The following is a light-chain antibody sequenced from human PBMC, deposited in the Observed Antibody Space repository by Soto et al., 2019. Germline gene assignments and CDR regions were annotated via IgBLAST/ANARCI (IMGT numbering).Light chain of an antibody. Sequence: QSVLTQPASVSGSPGQSITISCTGTSSDVGGYNYVSWYQHHPGKAPKLIIYEVTNRPSGVSNRFSGSKSGNTASLTISGLQADDESDYYCISYTSGTSPYDFGTGTKVTVL. CDR1: SSDVGGYNY. CDR3: ISYTSGTSPYD. V-gene: IGLV2-14*01. CDR2: EVT. J-gene: IGLJ1*01.